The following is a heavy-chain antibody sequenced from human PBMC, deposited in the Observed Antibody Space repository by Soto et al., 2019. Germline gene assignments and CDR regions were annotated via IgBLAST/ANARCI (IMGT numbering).Heavy chain of an antibody. Sequence: EVQLVESGGGLVQPGGSLRLSCAAPGLTFRTYWLIWVRQAPGKGLEWVSRVYNDEDTTMHAASVTGRFTISRDNAKNTVYLQMSGLRVEDTAMYYCEIRPGYSTGGDYWGQGTLVTVSS. CDR2: VYNDEDTT. CDR3: EIRPGYSTGGDY. J-gene: IGHJ4*02. CDR1: GLTFRTYW. V-gene: IGHV3-74*03. D-gene: IGHD2-15*01.